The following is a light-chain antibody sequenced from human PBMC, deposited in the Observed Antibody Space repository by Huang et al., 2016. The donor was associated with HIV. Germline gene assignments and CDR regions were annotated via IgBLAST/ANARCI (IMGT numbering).Light chain of an antibody. Sequence: DIQMTQSPSSLSASIGDRITISCRARQDIDAYLAWYQHKPGKVPNLLIYAASTLQSWVPSRFIGSGSGTNFTLTIGSLQPEDVGSYYCQKYNDVPRTFGHGTKVEIK. CDR2: AAS. CDR1: QDIDAY. J-gene: IGKJ1*01. CDR3: QKYNDVPRT. V-gene: IGKV1-27*01.